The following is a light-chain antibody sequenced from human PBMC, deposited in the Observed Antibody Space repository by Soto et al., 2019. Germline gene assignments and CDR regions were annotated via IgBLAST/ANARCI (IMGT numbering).Light chain of an antibody. V-gene: IGKV3-11*01. CDR1: QSVSASY. Sequence: EIVLTQSPDTLSLSPGERATLSCRASQSVSASYLAWYQHKPGQAPRLLIYDASNRATGIPARFSGSGSGTDFTLTISSLEPEDFAVYYCQQRSNGFTFGPGTKVDIK. CDR3: QQRSNGFT. J-gene: IGKJ3*01. CDR2: DAS.